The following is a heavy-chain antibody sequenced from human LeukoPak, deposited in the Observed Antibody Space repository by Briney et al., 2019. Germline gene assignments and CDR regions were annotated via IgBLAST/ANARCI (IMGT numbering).Heavy chain of an antibody. CDR1: GGFFSGYY. CDR3: VGYCSSTSCPAPFVDY. D-gene: IGHD2-2*01. Sequence: PSETLSLTCAVYGGFFSGYYWSWIRQPPGKGLEWIGEINHSGSTNYNPYLKSRVTISVDTSKNQFSLKLSSVTAADTAVYYCVGYCSSTSCPAPFVDYWGQGTLVTVSS. CDR2: INHSGST. V-gene: IGHV4-34*01. J-gene: IGHJ4*02.